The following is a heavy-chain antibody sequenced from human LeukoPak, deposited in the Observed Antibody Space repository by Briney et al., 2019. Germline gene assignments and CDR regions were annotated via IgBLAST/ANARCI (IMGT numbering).Heavy chain of an antibody. CDR1: GFIFSHYW. CDR2: IKQDGSEK. Sequence: PGGSLRLSCTASGFIFSHYWMSWVRRAPGKGLEWVGNIKQDGSEKYYVDSVEGRFTISRDNAKNSLYLQMNSLRAEDTAVYYCARGRRSLGSSWSAKNWFDPWGQGTLVTVSS. CDR3: ARGRRSLGSSWSAKNWFDP. V-gene: IGHV3-7*01. J-gene: IGHJ5*02. D-gene: IGHD6-13*01.